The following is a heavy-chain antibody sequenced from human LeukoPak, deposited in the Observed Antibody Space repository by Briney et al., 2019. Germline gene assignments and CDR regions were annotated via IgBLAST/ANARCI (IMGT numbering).Heavy chain of an antibody. Sequence: GGSLRLSCAASGFTFSSYGMHWVRQAPGKGLEWVAFIRYDGSNKYYADSVKGRFTISRDNSKNTLYLQMNSLRAEDTAVYYCAKAEYYYDSSGYYSDWFDPWGQGTLVAVSP. J-gene: IGHJ5*02. D-gene: IGHD3-22*01. CDR1: GFTFSSYG. V-gene: IGHV3-30*02. CDR3: AKAEYYYDSSGYYSDWFDP. CDR2: IRYDGSNK.